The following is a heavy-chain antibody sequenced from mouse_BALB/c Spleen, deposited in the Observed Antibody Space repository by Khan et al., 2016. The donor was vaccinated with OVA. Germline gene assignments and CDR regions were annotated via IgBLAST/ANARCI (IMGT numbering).Heavy chain of an antibody. CDR1: GYSITSGYA. Sequence: EVQLQESGPGLVKPSQSLSLTCTVTGYSITSGYAWNWNRQFPGNKLEWMGYISYSGVTSYTPSLKSRISITRDKSKNPFFLQLHSVTTEEPATYYCARGSCYGYDFDYWGQGTTLTVSS. D-gene: IGHD1-2*01. V-gene: IGHV3-2*02. CDR2: ISYSGVT. J-gene: IGHJ2*01. CDR3: ARGSCYGYDFDY.